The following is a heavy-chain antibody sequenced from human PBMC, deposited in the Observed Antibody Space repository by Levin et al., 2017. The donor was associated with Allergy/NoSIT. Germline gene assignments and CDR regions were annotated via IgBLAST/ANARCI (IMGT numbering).Heavy chain of an antibody. V-gene: IGHV4-39*01. CDR3: ARLTVTPLDFDY. CDR1: GGSISSSSYY. Sequence: SETLSLTCTVSGGSISSSSYYWGWIRQPPGKGLEWIGSIYYSGSTYYNPSLKSRVTISVDTSKNQFSLKLSSVTAADTAVYYCARLTVTPLDFDYWGQGTLVTVSS. D-gene: IGHD4-17*01. CDR2: IYYSGST. J-gene: IGHJ4*02.